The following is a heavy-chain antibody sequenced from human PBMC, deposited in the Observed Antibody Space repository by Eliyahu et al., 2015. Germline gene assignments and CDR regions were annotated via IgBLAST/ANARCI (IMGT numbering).Heavy chain of an antibody. CDR1: GFTFSXYA. V-gene: IGHV3-30*01. CDR2: ISYDGSNK. CDR3: AREGAVARAFDI. J-gene: IGHJ3*02. D-gene: IGHD6-19*01. Sequence: QVQLVESGGGVVQPGRSLRLSCAASGFTFSXYAMXWVRQAPGKGLEWVAVISYDGSNKYYADSVKGRFTISRDNSKNTLYLQMNSLRAEDTAVYYCAREGAVARAFDIWGQGTMVTVSS.